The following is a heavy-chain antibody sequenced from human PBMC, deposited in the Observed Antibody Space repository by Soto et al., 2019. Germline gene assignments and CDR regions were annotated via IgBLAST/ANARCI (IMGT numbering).Heavy chain of an antibody. Sequence: GGSLRLSCAASGFTFSSYAMHWVRQAPGKGLEWVAVISYDGSNKYYADSVKGRFTISRDNSKNTLYLQMNSLRAEDTAVYYCAREDGEWEQLGYFDYWGQGT. CDR1: GFTFSSYA. V-gene: IGHV3-30-3*01. J-gene: IGHJ4*02. CDR2: ISYDGSNK. D-gene: IGHD1-26*01. CDR3: AREDGEWEQLGYFDY.